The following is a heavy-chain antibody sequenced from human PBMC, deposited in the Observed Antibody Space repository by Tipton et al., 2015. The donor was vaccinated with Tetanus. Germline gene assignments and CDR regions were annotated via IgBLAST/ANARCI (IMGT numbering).Heavy chain of an antibody. V-gene: IGHV4-39*01. D-gene: IGHD3-22*01. CDR1: GGSIRSSNW. CDR3: ARRGDYVFYYESSGYLWGAAFDI. J-gene: IGHJ3*02. CDR2: ISNSGTS. Sequence: TLSLTCAVSGGSIRSSNWWSWVRQTPGRGLEWIASISNSGTSYNNPSFRSRVTISVDTSKNQFSLKLNSVTAADTAVYYCARRGDYVFYYESSGYLWGAAFDIWGQGTMVSVSA.